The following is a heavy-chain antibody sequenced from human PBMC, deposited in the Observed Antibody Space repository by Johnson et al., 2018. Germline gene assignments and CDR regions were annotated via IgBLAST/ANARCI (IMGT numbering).Heavy chain of an antibody. Sequence: QVQLVESGGGVVQXGRSLRLXCAASGFTFSNYALHWVRQAPGKGLEWVAIISYDGSNTYYADSVKGRFTIPSDNSKTTLYMQMNSLRAEDTAVYYCARDNNWNDEGAFDIWGQGTMVTVSS. CDR1: GFTFSNYA. CDR2: ISYDGSNT. V-gene: IGHV3-30-3*01. D-gene: IGHD1-1*01. CDR3: ARDNNWNDEGAFDI. J-gene: IGHJ3*02.